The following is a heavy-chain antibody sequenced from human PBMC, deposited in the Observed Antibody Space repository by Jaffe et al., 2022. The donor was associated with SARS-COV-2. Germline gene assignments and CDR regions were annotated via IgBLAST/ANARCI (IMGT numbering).Heavy chain of an antibody. J-gene: IGHJ4*02. CDR1: GFTFSSYG. V-gene: IGHV3-30*18. CDR2: ISYDGSNK. Sequence: QVQLVESGGGVVQPGRSLRLSCAASGFTFSSYGMHWVRQAPGKGLEWVAVISYDGSNKYYADSVKGRFTISRDNSKNTLYLQMNSLRAEDTAVYYCAKDQGVYSSGWYSVDYWGQGTLVTVSS. CDR3: AKDQGVYSSGWYSVDY. D-gene: IGHD6-19*01.